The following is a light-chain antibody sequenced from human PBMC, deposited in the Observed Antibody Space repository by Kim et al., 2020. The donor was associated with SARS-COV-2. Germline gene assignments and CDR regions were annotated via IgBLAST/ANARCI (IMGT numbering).Light chain of an antibody. CDR3: QQTYSPPRT. Sequence: AAVGDRVTITCRASQSISTYLNWYQQKPGKAPKLLIFAASNLQNGVPSRFSGSGSGTGFTLTISDLQSDDFGTYYCQQTYSPPRTFGQGTKVDIK. CDR2: AAS. V-gene: IGKV1-39*01. CDR1: QSISTY. J-gene: IGKJ1*01.